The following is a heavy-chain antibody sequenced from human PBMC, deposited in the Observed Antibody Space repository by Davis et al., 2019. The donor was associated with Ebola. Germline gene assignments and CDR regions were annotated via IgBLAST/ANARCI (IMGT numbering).Heavy chain of an antibody. CDR3: ARGIAYGEDYYYYYGMDV. V-gene: IGHV1-2*02. CDR1: GYTFTGYY. Sequence: ASVKVSCKASGYTFTGYYMHWVRQAPGQGLEWMGWINPNSGGTNYAQKLQGRVTMTTDTSTSTAYMELRSLRSDDTAVYYCARGIAYGEDYYYYYGMDVWGQGTTVTVSS. D-gene: IGHD4-17*01. CDR2: INPNSGGT. J-gene: IGHJ6*02.